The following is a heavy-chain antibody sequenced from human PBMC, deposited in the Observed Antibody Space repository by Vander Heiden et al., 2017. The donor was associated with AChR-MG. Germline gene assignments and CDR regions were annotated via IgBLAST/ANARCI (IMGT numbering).Heavy chain of an antibody. Sequence: EVQLVASGGGLVQPGGSLKLSCAASGFTFSGSGRQWVRQASGKGLEWVGRIRSKANSYATAYAASVKGRFTISRDDSKNTAYLQMNSLKTEDTAVYYCTRPPDYMDVWGKGTTVTVSS. CDR1: GFTFSGSG. CDR3: TRPPDYMDV. J-gene: IGHJ6*03. V-gene: IGHV3-73*02. CDR2: IRSKANSYAT.